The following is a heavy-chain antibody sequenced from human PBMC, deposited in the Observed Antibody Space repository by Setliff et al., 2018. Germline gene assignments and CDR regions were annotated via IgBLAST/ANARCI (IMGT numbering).Heavy chain of an antibody. CDR2: INWSGEII. J-gene: IGHJ4*02. Sequence: GGSLRLSCEVSGFTFDNHAMHWVRQAPGKGLEWVSGINWSGEIIGYADSVKGRFTFSRDNAKNSLFLEMNSLTVDDTATYYCARGAFGAYYHDYWGQGTLVTVSS. CDR3: ARGAFGAYYHDY. CDR1: GFTFDNHA. D-gene: IGHD3-16*01. V-gene: IGHV3-9*01.